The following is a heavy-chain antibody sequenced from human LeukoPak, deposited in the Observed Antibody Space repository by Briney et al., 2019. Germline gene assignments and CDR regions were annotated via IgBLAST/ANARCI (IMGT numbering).Heavy chain of an antibody. CDR1: GYTFTSYG. J-gene: IGHJ6*03. CDR2: ISGYNGNT. Sequence: ASVKVSCKASGYTFTSYGISWVRQAPGQGLEWMGWISGYNGNTKNAQKLQGRVTMTTDTSTSTAYMELRSLRSDDTAVYYCARTMVRGVIIKTHYYYYYMDVWGKGTTVTISS. V-gene: IGHV1-18*01. CDR3: ARTMVRGVIIKTHYYYYYMDV. D-gene: IGHD3-10*01.